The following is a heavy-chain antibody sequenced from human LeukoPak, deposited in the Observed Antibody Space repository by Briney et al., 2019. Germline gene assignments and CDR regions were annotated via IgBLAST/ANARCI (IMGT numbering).Heavy chain of an antibody. Sequence: PGGSLRLSCAASGFTFSNYGMHWVRQAPGKGLEWVAVIWYDGSKTYYADSVKGRFTISRDNSKNTLYLQMSSLRAEDTAVYYCARDRYYGSENYNYYYYMDVWGKETTVTVSS. CDR3: ARDRYYGSENYNYYYYMDV. CDR1: GFTFSNYG. D-gene: IGHD3-10*01. V-gene: IGHV3-33*01. CDR2: IWYDGSKT. J-gene: IGHJ6*03.